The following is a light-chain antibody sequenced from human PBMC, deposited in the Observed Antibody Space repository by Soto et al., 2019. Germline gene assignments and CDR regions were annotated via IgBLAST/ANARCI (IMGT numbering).Light chain of an antibody. CDR3: QQYNNWPPWT. J-gene: IGKJ1*01. Sequence: EIVMTRSPATLSVSPLEIATLSFMASQRISSNLAWYQHKPGQAPRLLIFGASTRATGIPARFSGSGSETEFTLTISSLQSEDFAVYYCQQYNNWPPWTFGQGTKVDIK. V-gene: IGKV3-15*01. CDR1: QRISSN. CDR2: GAS.